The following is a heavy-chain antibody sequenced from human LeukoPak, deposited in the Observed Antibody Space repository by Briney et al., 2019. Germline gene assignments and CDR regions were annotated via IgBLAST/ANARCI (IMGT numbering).Heavy chain of an antibody. CDR2: ISGSGGST. CDR3: AKGTWNYYDSSGYPYYFDY. Sequence: GGSLRLSCAASGFTMRNHWMSWVRQAPGKGLEWVSAISGSGGSTYYADSVKGRFTISRDNSKNTLYLQMNSLRAEDTAVYYCAKGTWNYYDSSGYPYYFDYWGQGTLVIVSS. D-gene: IGHD3-22*01. V-gene: IGHV3-23*01. J-gene: IGHJ4*02. CDR1: GFTMRNHW.